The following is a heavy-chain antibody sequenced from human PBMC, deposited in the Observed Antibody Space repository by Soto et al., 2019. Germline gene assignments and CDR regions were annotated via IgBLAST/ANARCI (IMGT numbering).Heavy chain of an antibody. D-gene: IGHD6-13*01. CDR1: GFTFSNYA. CDR3: AKERLEEVGTFFEF. CDR2: IRGSGRDT. J-gene: IGHJ4*01. Sequence: GSLRLSCEASGFTFSNYAMSWVRQAPGRALEWVSGIRGSGRDTYYADSVKGRLTISRDNAKNTLFLQMNSLRAEDAASYYCAKERLEEVGTFFEFWGHGILVTVSS. V-gene: IGHV3-23*01.